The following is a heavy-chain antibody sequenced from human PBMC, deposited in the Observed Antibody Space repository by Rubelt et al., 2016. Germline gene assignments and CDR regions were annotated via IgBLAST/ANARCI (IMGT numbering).Heavy chain of an antibody. CDR3: ARALAGIKGPIDY. CDR1: GFTFSSYA. V-gene: IGHV3-30*04. Sequence: RLSCAASGFTFSSYAMHWVRQAPGKGLEWVAVISYDGSNKYYADSVKGRFTISRDNSKNTLYLQMNSLRAEDTAVYYCARALAGIKGPIDYWGQGTLVTVSS. J-gene: IGHJ4*02. CDR2: ISYDGSNK. D-gene: IGHD2-21*01.